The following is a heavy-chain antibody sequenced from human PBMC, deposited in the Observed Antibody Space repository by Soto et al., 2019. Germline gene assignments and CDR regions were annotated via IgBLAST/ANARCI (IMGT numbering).Heavy chain of an antibody. CDR1: GGTFSSYT. D-gene: IGHD5-18*01. V-gene: IGHV1-69*02. Sequence: QVQLVQSGAEVKKPGSSVKVSCKASGGTFSSYTISWVRQAPGQGLEWMGRIIPILGIANYAQKLQGRVTMTADKSTSTAYRELSSLRSEDTAVYYCARSHPGGYSWASGFDRWGQGTLVTVSS. CDR2: IIPILGIA. J-gene: IGHJ5*02. CDR3: ARSHPGGYSWASGFDR.